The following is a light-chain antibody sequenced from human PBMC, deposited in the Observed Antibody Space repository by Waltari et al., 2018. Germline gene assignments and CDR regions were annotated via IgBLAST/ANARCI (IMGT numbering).Light chain of an antibody. CDR1: QSVSRS. CDR2: GAS. V-gene: IGKV3-20*01. Sequence: IVVDQSPGTLSLFPRERVNLSCRASQSVSRSLAWYQQKPGQAPKLLIYGASTRATGIPDRFTGSGSGTDFSLTISSLEPEDFAIYFCQHYVRLPATFGQGTKVEIK. J-gene: IGKJ1*01. CDR3: QHYVRLPAT.